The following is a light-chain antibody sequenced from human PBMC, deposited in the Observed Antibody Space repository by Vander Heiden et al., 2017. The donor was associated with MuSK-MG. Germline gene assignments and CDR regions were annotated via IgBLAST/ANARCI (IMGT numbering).Light chain of an antibody. CDR3: QQLNSYPLT. CDR2: TAS. J-gene: IGKJ4*01. CDR1: QSISSW. V-gene: IGKV1-9*01. Sequence: DIQMTQSPSTLSASVGDRVTITCRASQSISSWLAWYQQKPRKAPNLLIYTASTLQSGVPSRFSGSGSGTEFSLTISSLQPEDFATYYCQQLNSYPLTFGGGTQVEIK.